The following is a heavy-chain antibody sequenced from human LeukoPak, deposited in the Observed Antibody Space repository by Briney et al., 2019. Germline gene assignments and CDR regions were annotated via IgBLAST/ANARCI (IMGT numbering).Heavy chain of an antibody. V-gene: IGHV4-34*01. CDR2: INHSGYT. CDR3: TRMTAGHDY. D-gene: IGHD2-21*02. CDR1: GVSFDDYY. Sequence: SETLSLTCAVSGVSFDDYYWSWVRQTPGKGLEWIGEINHSGYTNDSPSLKSRVTLSIDTSRNQFSLNLRSVTVADTGIYYCTRMTAGHDYWGQGTLVSVSS. J-gene: IGHJ4*02.